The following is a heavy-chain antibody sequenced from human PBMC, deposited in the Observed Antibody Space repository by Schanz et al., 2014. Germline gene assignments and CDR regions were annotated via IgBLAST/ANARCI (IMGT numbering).Heavy chain of an antibody. V-gene: IGHV3-11*06. CDR2: ISSSSSYT. CDR1: GLTFSAYY. D-gene: IGHD6-19*01. CDR3: AKDLISGWSGFDY. Sequence: QVQLVESGGGLVKPGGSLRLSCAASGLTFSAYYMSWIRQAPGKGLEWVSYISSSSSYTNYADSVKGRFTISRDNPKKTLYLQMNSLRADDAAVYYCAKDLISGWSGFDYWGQGTLVTVSS. J-gene: IGHJ4*02.